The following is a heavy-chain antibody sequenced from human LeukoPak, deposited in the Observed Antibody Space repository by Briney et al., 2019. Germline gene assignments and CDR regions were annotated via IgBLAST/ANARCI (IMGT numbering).Heavy chain of an antibody. V-gene: IGHV1-2*06. CDR2: INPNSGGT. CDR1: GYTFTGYY. Sequence: ASVKVSCKASGYTFTGYYMHWVRQAPGRGLEWMGRINPNSGGTNYAQKFQGRVTMTRDTSISTAYMELSRLRSDDTAVYYCAVLPLRGVIIVTDYWGQGTLVTVSS. CDR3: AVLPLRGVIIVTDY. J-gene: IGHJ4*02. D-gene: IGHD3-10*01.